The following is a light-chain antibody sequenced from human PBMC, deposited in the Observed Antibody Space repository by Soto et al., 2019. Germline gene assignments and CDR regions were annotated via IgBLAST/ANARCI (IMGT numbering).Light chain of an antibody. V-gene: IGKV3-20*01. CDR1: QSVSSSY. Sequence: IVLTLSPGTLSLSPGERATLSCRASQSVSSSYLAWYQQKPGQAPRLLMYGASSRATGIPDRFSGSGSGTDFTLTISRLEPEDFAVYYCLQYGSSPRTFGQGTKVDIK. J-gene: IGKJ1*01. CDR2: GAS. CDR3: LQYGSSPRT.